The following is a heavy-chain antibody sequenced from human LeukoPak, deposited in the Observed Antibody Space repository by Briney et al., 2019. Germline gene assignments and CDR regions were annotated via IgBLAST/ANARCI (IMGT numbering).Heavy chain of an antibody. D-gene: IGHD3-9*01. CDR2: ISSSSSYK. J-gene: IGHJ6*03. CDR1: GFTFSTYA. Sequence: PGGSLRLSCAASGFTFSTYAMSWVRQAPGKGLEWVSSISSSSSYKKNADSLKGRFTISRDNAKSSLYLQMNSLRAEDTAIYYCARVGRYFDWLLLGYMDVWGKGTTVTISS. CDR3: ARVGRYFDWLLLGYMDV. V-gene: IGHV3-21*01.